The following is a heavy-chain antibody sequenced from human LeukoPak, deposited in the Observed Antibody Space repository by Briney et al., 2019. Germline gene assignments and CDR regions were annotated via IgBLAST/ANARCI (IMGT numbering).Heavy chain of an antibody. Sequence: GGSLRLSCATSGFTFSSYSMNWVRQAPGKGLEWVSSISSSSSYIYYADLVKGRFTISRDNAKNSLYLQMNSLRAEDTAVYYCARGIAAAGYFDYWGQGTLVTVSS. CDR3: ARGIAAAGYFDY. CDR2: ISSSSSYI. CDR1: GFTFSSYS. D-gene: IGHD6-13*01. V-gene: IGHV3-21*01. J-gene: IGHJ4*02.